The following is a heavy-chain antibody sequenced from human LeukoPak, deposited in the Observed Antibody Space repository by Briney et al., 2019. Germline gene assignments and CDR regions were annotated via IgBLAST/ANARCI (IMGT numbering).Heavy chain of an antibody. CDR3: AKDKGRYEILTGYKYYYYFYGMDV. CDR2: ISGSGGST. CDR1: GFTFSSYA. D-gene: IGHD3-9*01. J-gene: IGHJ6*02. Sequence: GGSLRLSCAASGFTFSSYAMSWVRQAPGKGLEWVSAISGSGGSTYYADSVKGRFTISRDNSKYTLYLQMNSLRAEDTAVYYCAKDKGRYEILTGYKYYYYFYGMDVWGQATTVTVSS. V-gene: IGHV3-23*01.